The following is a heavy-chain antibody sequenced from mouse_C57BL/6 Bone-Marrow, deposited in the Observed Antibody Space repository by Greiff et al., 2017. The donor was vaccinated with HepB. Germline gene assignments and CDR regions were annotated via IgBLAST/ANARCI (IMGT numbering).Heavy chain of an antibody. D-gene: IGHD1-1*01. CDR3: ARLCITTVVALRYFDV. V-gene: IGHV1-64*01. CDR2: IHPNSGST. CDR1: GYTFTSYW. Sequence: QVQLQQPGAELVKPGASVKLSCKASGYTFTSYWMHWVKQRPGQGLEWIGMIHPNSGSTNYNEKFKSKATLTVDKSSSTAYMQLSSLTSEDSAVYYCARLCITTVVALRYFDVWGTGTTVTVSS. J-gene: IGHJ1*03.